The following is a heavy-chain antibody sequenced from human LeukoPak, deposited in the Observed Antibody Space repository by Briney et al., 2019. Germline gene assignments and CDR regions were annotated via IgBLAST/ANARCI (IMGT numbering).Heavy chain of an antibody. V-gene: IGHV3-20*04. J-gene: IGHJ4*02. Sequence: PGGYLRLSCAASGLTFDDYGMSWVRQAPGKGLNWVSGINWNGGSTGYADSSKGPFTISRDNAKNSLYLQMNSLRAEDTALYYCARGLIPTFYYDTTGFDWGQGTLVTVSS. CDR2: INWNGGST. CDR3: ARGLIPTFYYDTTGFD. CDR1: GLTFDDYG. D-gene: IGHD3-22*01.